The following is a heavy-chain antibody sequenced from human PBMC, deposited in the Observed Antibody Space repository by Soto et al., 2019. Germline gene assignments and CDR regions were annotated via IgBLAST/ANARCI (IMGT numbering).Heavy chain of an antibody. Sequence: GGSLRLSCAASGFTFSSYWMSWVRQAPGKGLEWVANIKQDGSEKYYVDSVKDRFTISRDNAKNSLYLQLNSLRSEDTAVYYCTRYWDYLTYHSGMDVWGQGTTVTVSS. CDR3: TRYWDYLTYHSGMDV. CDR1: GFTFSSYW. D-gene: IGHD1-7*01. V-gene: IGHV3-7*01. CDR2: IKQDGSEK. J-gene: IGHJ6*02.